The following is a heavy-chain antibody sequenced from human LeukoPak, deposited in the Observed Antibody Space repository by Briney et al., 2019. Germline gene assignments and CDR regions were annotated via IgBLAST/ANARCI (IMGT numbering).Heavy chain of an antibody. J-gene: IGHJ4*02. CDR2: ISSSGSTI. V-gene: IGHV3-48*03. CDR1: GFTFSSYE. D-gene: IGHD3-22*01. Sequence: PGGSLRLSCAASGFTFSSYEMNWVRQAPGKGLEWVSYISSSGSTIYYADSVKGRFTISRGNAKNSLYLQMDSLRAEDTAVYYCAREGGYDTPDYWGQGTLVTVSS. CDR3: AREGGYDTPDY.